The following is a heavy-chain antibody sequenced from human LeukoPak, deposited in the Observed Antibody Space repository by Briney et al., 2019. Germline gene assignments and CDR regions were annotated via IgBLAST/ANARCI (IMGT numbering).Heavy chain of an antibody. D-gene: IGHD4-17*01. CDR1: GYSISSGYY. CDR3: ARDDSDYGVYAKFDP. V-gene: IGHV4-38-2*02. CDR2: IYHSGST. Sequence: SETLSLTSAVSGYSISSGYYWGWIRQPPGKGLEWIGSIYHSGSTYYNPSLKSRVTISLDTSKNQFSLKLSSVTAADTAVYYCARDDSDYGVYAKFDPWGQGTLVTVSS. J-gene: IGHJ5*02.